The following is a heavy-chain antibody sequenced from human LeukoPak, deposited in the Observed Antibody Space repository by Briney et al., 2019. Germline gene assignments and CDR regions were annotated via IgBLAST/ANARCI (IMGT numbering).Heavy chain of an antibody. V-gene: IGHV3-9*01. CDR1: GFTFDDYA. D-gene: IGHD6-13*01. CDR2: ISWNSGSI. J-gene: IGHJ5*02. Sequence: GGSLRLSCAASGFTFDDYAMHWVRQAPGKGLEWVSGISWNSGSIGYADSVKGRFTISRDNAKNSLYLQMNSLRAEDTAVYYCATQSEWQQLAWGQGTLVTVSS. CDR3: ATQSEWQQLA.